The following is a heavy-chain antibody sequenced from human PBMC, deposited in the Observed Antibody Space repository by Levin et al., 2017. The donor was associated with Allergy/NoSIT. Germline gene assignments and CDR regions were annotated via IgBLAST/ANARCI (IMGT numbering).Heavy chain of an antibody. Sequence: GGSLRLSCAASGFTFDDYAMHWVRQAPGKGLEWVSGISWNSGSIGYADSVKGRFTISKDNAKNSLYLQMSSLRTEDTALYYCARDNIGLPDAFDIWGQGTMVIVSS. V-gene: IGHV3-9*01. CDR1: GFTFDDYA. D-gene: IGHD3-10*01. CDR2: ISWNSGSI. J-gene: IGHJ3*02. CDR3: ARDNIGLPDAFDI.